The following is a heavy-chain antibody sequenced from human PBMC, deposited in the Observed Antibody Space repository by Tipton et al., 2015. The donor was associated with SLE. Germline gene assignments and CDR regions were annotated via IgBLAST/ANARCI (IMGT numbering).Heavy chain of an antibody. V-gene: IGHV3-23*01. CDR3: AKEHYYDSRGSDY. Sequence: GSLRLSCAASGFAFSNSAMRWIRQPPGKGLEWVSSIGASGRTYYTDSVKGRFTISRDNSKNTLYLQMNSLRAADTAIYYCAKEHYYDSRGSDYWGQGTLVTVSS. J-gene: IGHJ4*02. D-gene: IGHD3-22*01. CDR2: IGASGRT. CDR1: GFAFSNSA.